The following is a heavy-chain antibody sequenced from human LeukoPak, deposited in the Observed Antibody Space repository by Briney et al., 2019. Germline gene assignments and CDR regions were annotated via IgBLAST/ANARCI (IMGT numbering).Heavy chain of an antibody. CDR1: GFTVSTNY. CDR2: IHGGGGT. D-gene: IGHD2-21*02. Sequence: GGSLRLSCAASGFTVSTNYVSWVRQAPGKGPEWVSLIHGGGGTYYADSVMGRFTISRDISKNTMYLQMNSLRADDTAVYYCAVEVTATDEGFDVWGQGAMVTVSS. CDR3: AVEVTATDEGFDV. J-gene: IGHJ3*01. V-gene: IGHV3-53*01.